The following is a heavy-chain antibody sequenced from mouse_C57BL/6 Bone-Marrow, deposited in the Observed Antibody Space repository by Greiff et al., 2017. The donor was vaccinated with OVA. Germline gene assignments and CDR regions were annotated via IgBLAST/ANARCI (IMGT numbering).Heavy chain of an antibody. V-gene: IGHV1-72*01. Sequence: QVQLQQPGAELVKPGASVKLSCKASGYTFTSYWMHWVKQRPGRGLEWIGRIDPNSGGTKYNEKFKSKATLTVDKPSSTAYMQLSSLTSEDSAVYYCASRRFITTVVATRGFAYWGQGTLVTVSA. CDR3: ASRRFITTVVATRGFAY. J-gene: IGHJ3*01. CDR1: GYTFTSYW. CDR2: IDPNSGGT. D-gene: IGHD1-1*01.